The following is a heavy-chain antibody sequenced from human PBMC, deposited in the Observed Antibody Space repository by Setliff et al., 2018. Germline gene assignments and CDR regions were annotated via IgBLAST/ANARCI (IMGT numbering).Heavy chain of an antibody. CDR2: VYSDGST. CDR3: ARERQGGFLEWAPFDS. Sequence: PSATLSLTCSVSGGNIYDHWWTWIRQPPGAGLGWIGRVYSDGSTDYNSSFTSRVTISVDKANNLFFLKLTSLTAADTALYFCARERQGGFLEWAPFDSWGQGVLVTVSS. CDR1: GGNIYDHW. V-gene: IGHV4-4*07. J-gene: IGHJ4*02. D-gene: IGHD3-3*01.